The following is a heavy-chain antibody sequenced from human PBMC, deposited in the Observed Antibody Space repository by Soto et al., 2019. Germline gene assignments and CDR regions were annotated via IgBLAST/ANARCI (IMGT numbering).Heavy chain of an antibody. V-gene: IGHV4-31*03. D-gene: IGHD3-3*01. CDR1: DGTISSGDYY. CDR2: IYYSGST. Sequence: PSQTLSLPYTVSDGTISSGDYYRSCISQHPGRGLEWIGYIYYSGSTYYNPSLKSRVTISVDTSKNQFSLKLSSVTAADTAVYYCARWWSGSRQGFDPWGQGTLVTVSS. CDR3: ARWWSGSRQGFDP. J-gene: IGHJ5*02.